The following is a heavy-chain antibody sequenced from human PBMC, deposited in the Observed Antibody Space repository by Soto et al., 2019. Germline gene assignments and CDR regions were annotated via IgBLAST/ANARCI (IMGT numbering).Heavy chain of an antibody. V-gene: IGHV3-72*01. CDR3: ARGYDFCYMDV. CDR1: GFTFSDHY. CDR2: TRNKANSYTT. D-gene: IGHD3-3*01. Sequence: GGSLRLSCAASGFTFSDHYMDWVRQAPGKWLEWVGRTRNKANSYTTEYAASVKGRFTISSDDSKNSLYLQKNRMKTEDTAVYYCARGYDFCYMDVWGKGTTVTVSS. J-gene: IGHJ6*03.